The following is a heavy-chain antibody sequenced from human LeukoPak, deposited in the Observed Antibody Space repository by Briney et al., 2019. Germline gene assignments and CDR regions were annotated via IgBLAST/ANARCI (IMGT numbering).Heavy chain of an antibody. CDR1: GFTFRHYA. J-gene: IGHJ4*02. D-gene: IGHD2-15*01. V-gene: IGHV3-23*01. Sequence: PGGSQRLSCLASGFTFRHYAMNWVRQAPGKGLEWVSAISFSGGLTYYADSVKGRFTISGDNSKNTLYLEMNSLRAEDTAVYYCAKITEYCSGGSCYTGDYWGQGTLVTVSS. CDR3: AKITEYCSGGSCYTGDY. CDR2: ISFSGGLT.